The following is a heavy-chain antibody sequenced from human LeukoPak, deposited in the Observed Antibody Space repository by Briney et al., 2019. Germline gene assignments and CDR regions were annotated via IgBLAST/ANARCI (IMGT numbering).Heavy chain of an antibody. CDR3: ASTSIERSYGIFDY. J-gene: IGHJ4*02. Sequence: SETLSLTCAVSGGSMSSGGYYWSWLRQHPGKGLEWIGYIYYSGTTYYNPSRKSRVTISVDTSKNQFSLKLSSVTAADTAVYYCASTSIERSYGIFDYWDQGTLVTVSS. D-gene: IGHD5-18*01. CDR2: IYYSGTT. V-gene: IGHV4-31*11. CDR1: GGSMSSGGYY.